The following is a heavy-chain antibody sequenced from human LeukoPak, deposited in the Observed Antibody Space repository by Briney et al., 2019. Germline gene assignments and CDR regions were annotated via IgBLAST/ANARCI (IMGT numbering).Heavy chain of an antibody. CDR2: IYPGDSDT. CDR1: GYNFSKHW. CDR3: ARLDSSSWYGYFQH. J-gene: IGHJ1*01. V-gene: IGHV5-51*01. D-gene: IGHD6-13*01. Sequence: GESLKISCKGSGYNFSKHWIGWVRQLPGKGLEWMGIIYPGDSDTRYSPSFQGQVTISADKSISTAYLQWSSLKASDTAMYYCARLDSSSWYGYFQHWGQGTLVTVSS.